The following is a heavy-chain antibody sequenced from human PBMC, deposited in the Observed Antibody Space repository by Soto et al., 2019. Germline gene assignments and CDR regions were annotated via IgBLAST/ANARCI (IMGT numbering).Heavy chain of an antibody. V-gene: IGHV3-64*01. D-gene: IGHD6-6*01. CDR3: ARRARPDFYYMDV. CDR1: GFTLSGYA. Sequence: EVQLAESGGGLAPPGGSLRLSCADSGFTLSGYAMDWVRQAPGKGLEYVSGISSNGVGTYYANSVQGRFTISRDNSKNTVYLQMGSLRPEDMAVYYCARRARPDFYYMDVWGKGTTVTVSS. J-gene: IGHJ6*03. CDR2: ISSNGVGT.